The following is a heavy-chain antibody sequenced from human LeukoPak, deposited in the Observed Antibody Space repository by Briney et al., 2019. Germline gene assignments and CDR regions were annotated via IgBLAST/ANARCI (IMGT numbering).Heavy chain of an antibody. CDR1: GGSISSYY. Sequence: SETLSLTCTVSGGSISSYYWSWIRQPPGKGLEWIGYIYYSGSTNYNPSLKSRVTISVDTSKNQFSLNLNSVTAADTAVYYCARSTDFWSGFFDYWGQGNLVTVSS. CDR2: IYYSGST. CDR3: ARSTDFWSGFFDY. D-gene: IGHD3-3*01. J-gene: IGHJ4*02. V-gene: IGHV4-59*12.